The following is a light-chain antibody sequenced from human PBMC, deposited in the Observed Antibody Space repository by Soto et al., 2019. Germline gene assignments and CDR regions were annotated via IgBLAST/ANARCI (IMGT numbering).Light chain of an antibody. CDR3: SSYTSSSTLV. CDR1: SSDVGGYNY. V-gene: IGLV2-14*01. CDR2: DVS. J-gene: IGLJ1*01. Sequence: ALTQPASVSGSPGQSITISCTGTSSDVGGYNYVSWYQQHPGKAPKLMIYDVSNRPSGVSNRFSGSKSGNTASLTISGLQAEDEADYYCSSYTSSSTLVFGTGTKVTVL.